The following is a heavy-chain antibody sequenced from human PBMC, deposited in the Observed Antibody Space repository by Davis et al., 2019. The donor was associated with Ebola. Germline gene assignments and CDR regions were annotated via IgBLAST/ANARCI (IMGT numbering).Heavy chain of an antibody. Sequence: ESLKISCAGFAFSFDTHGMYWFRQPPGKGLEWVSYLGASDEGISYADSVKGRFTISRDNAKDPLYLHMNSLRDGDMAVYYCARRILGDSRGAVDVWGQGTTVTVSS. CDR1: AFSFDTHG. D-gene: IGHD2-15*01. V-gene: IGHV3-48*02. CDR3: ARRILGDSRGAVDV. J-gene: IGHJ6*02. CDR2: LGASDEGI.